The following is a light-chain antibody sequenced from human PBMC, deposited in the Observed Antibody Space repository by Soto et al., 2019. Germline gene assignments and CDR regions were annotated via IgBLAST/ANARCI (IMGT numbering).Light chain of an antibody. Sequence: DIQMTQSPSSLSASVGDRVTITCRASQSISSYLNWYQQKPGKAPKILIYAASSLQSGVTSRFSGSGSGTDVTLTISSLQPEDFATYYCQQSYSTLLYTFGQGTKLEIK. J-gene: IGKJ2*01. CDR2: AAS. V-gene: IGKV1-39*01. CDR3: QQSYSTLLYT. CDR1: QSISSY.